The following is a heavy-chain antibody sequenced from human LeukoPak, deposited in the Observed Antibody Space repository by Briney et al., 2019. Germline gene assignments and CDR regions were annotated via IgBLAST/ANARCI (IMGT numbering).Heavy chain of an antibody. CDR3: ARVCSGSYYYHYYYYGMDV. CDR1: GYTFTSYA. D-gene: IGHD1-26*01. V-gene: IGHV1-3*01. Sequence: ASVKVSCKASGYTFTSYAIHWVRQAPGQRLEWMGWISAGNGNTKYSQNFQGRVTFISNTSATTAFMELSSLRSDDTAVYYCARVCSGSYYYHYYYYGMDVWGQGTTVTVSS. CDR2: ISAGNGNT. J-gene: IGHJ6*02.